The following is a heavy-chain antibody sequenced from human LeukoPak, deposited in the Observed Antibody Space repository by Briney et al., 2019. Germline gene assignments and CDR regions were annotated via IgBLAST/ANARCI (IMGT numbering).Heavy chain of an antibody. J-gene: IGHJ4*02. CDR2: IKQDGTEK. Sequence: GGSLRLSCAASGFTFSNYWMSWVRQAPGKGLEWVATIKQDGTEKYYLDSVKGRFTISRDNAKNSLYLEMSSLRVEDTAVFYCAREGRYSSYWGQGTLVTVSS. CDR1: GFTFSNYW. D-gene: IGHD6-19*01. V-gene: IGHV3-7*04. CDR3: AREGRYSSY.